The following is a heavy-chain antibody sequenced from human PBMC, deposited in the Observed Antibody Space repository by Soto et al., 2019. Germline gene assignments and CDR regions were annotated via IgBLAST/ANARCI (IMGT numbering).Heavy chain of an antibody. CDR2: INSDGSST. CDR3: ARGRISSTSFYYYGMDV. J-gene: IGHJ6*02. D-gene: IGHD2-2*01. V-gene: IGHV3-74*01. Sequence: LRLSCAASGFTFSSYWMHWVRQAPGKGLVWVSRINSDGSSTSYADSVRGRFTISRDNAKNTLYLQMNSLRAEDTAVYYCARGRISSTSFYYYGMDVWGQGTTVTVSS. CDR1: GFTFSSYW.